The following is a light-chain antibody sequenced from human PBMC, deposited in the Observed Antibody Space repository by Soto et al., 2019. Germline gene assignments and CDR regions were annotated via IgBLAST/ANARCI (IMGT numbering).Light chain of an antibody. CDR2: GAS. CDR1: QSVSSSY. Sequence: EIVLTQSPGTLSLSPGERATLSCRASQSVSSSYLAWYQQKPGQAPRLLIYGASSRATGIPERFSGSGSGTDFTLTISRLEPEDFAVYYCQKYGSSPTLGQGTKVDIK. V-gene: IGKV3-20*01. J-gene: IGKJ1*01. CDR3: QKYGSSPT.